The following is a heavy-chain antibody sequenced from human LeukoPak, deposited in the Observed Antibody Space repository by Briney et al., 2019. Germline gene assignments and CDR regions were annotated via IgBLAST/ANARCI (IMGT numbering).Heavy chain of an antibody. CDR3: ARYGMDV. CDR1: GYTFNGYY. J-gene: IGHJ6*02. Sequence: ASVKVSYKAPGYTFNGYYLHWVRQAPGPRLEWMGLINPNSGDTNYAQKLQGRVTMTRDTSISTAYMELSRLRSDDTAVYYCARYGMDVWGQGTTVTVSS. CDR2: INPNSGDT. V-gene: IGHV1-2*02.